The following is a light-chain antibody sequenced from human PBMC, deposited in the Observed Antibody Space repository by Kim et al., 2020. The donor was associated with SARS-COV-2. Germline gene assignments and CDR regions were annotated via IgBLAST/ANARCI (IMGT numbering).Light chain of an antibody. V-gene: IGLV1-47*01. CDR2: RNN. CDR1: SSNIGSNY. Sequence: QRVSISWSGSSSNIGSNYVFWYQQLPGMAPKLLIYRNNQRPSGVPDQFSGSRSGTSASLAISGLRSEDEADYYCAAWDDSLSVVIFGGGTQLTVL. J-gene: IGLJ2*01. CDR3: AAWDDSLSVVI.